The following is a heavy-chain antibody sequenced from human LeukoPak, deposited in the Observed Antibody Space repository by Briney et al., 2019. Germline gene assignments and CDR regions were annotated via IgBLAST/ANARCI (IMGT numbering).Heavy chain of an antibody. V-gene: IGHV3-20*04. D-gene: IGHD3-22*01. Sequence: GGSLRLSCAASGFTFDDYGMSWVRQAPGKGLEWVSGINWNGGSTGYADSVKGRFTISRDNAKNSLYLQMNSLRAEDTALYYCARGGHSITMLVVVIIPFDYWGQGTLVTVSS. J-gene: IGHJ4*02. CDR3: ARGGHSITMLVVVIIPFDY. CDR2: INWNGGST. CDR1: GFTFDDYG.